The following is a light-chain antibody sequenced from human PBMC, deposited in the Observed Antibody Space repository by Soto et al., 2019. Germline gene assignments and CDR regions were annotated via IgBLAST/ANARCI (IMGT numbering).Light chain of an antibody. CDR1: QSINSNY. J-gene: IGKJ1*01. CDR2: GAS. Sequence: EIVLTQSPGTLSLSPGERATLSCRAIQSINSNYLAWYQQKPGQAPRLLIYGASSRATGIPDRFSGSGSGTDFTLTISRLEPEDFAVYYCQQYGNSPPTFGQGTKV. V-gene: IGKV3-20*01. CDR3: QQYGNSPPT.